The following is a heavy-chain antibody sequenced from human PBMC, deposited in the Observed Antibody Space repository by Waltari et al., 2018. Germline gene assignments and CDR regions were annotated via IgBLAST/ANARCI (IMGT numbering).Heavy chain of an antibody. V-gene: IGHV4-34*01. J-gene: IGHJ6*02. D-gene: IGHD4-17*01. CDR3: ARGPMLDYGDNSGHYYYGLDV. CDR2: ISHSRST. CDR1: GESLSGYF. Sequence: QVQLQQWGAGLLKPSETLSLTCAVYGESLSGYFWSWIRQPPGEGVAWIGEISHSRSTNFNPSLKNRVTISVDTSKRQFSLKLSSVTAADAAVYFCARGPMLDYGDNSGHYYYGLDVWGQGTTVIVSS.